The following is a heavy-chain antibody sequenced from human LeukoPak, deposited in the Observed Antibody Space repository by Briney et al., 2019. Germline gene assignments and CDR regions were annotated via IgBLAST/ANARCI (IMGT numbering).Heavy chain of an antibody. D-gene: IGHD3-16*01. Sequence: SETLSLTCTVSGGPISRSGYYWGWIRQPPGKGLEWIASIFFSGTTYYTPSPKSRLTISVDTSKNQFSLQLSSVTAADTAVYYCARLGGSYGMDVWGQGTTVTVSS. J-gene: IGHJ6*02. CDR1: GGPISRSGYY. CDR2: IFFSGTT. CDR3: ARLGGSYGMDV. V-gene: IGHV4-39*01.